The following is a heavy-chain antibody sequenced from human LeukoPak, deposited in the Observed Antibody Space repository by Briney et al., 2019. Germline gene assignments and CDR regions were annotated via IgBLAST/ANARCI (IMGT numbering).Heavy chain of an antibody. CDR1: GGTFSSYA. CDR3: ARSSRYSYGLEY. V-gene: IGHV1-69*01. D-gene: IGHD5-18*01. Sequence: SVKVSCKASGGTFSSYAISWVRQAPGQGLEWMGGIIPIFGTANYAQKFQGSVTITADESTSTAYMELSSLRSEDTAVYYCARSSRYSYGLEYWGQGTLVTVSS. CDR2: IIPIFGTA. J-gene: IGHJ4*02.